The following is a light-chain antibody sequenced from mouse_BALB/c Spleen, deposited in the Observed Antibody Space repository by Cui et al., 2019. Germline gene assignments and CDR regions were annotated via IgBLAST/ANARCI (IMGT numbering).Light chain of an antibody. J-gene: IGKJ2*01. V-gene: IGKV9-123*01. Sequence: IQMLQSPSSMFASLGHIVSLSCRASQGISGNLDWYQQKPSGTIKLQIYSTSNKNSGVPSRFSGSGSESDYSLTISSIESEDFADYYCLQRNAYPYTFEGETKLEIK. CDR2: STS. CDR1: QGISGN. CDR3: LQRNAYPYT.